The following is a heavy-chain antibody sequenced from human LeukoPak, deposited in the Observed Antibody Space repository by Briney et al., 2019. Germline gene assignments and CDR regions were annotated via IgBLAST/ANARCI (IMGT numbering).Heavy chain of an antibody. J-gene: IGHJ4*02. CDR2: TSDRGDYT. CDR1: GFTFTSYS. CDR3: AKELDTMFFDY. Sequence: PGGSLRLSCAASGFTFTSYSMSWVRQAPGKGLEWVSGTSDRGDYTYYSDSVRGRFTISRDSGKNSVYLQMNSLTTDDTAFYFCAKELDTMFFDYWGQGALVTVFS. V-gene: IGHV3-23*01. D-gene: IGHD3-10*02.